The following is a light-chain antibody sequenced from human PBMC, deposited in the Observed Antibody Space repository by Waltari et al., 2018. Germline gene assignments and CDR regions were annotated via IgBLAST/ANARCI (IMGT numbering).Light chain of an antibody. CDR2: VNSDGSH. J-gene: IGLJ3*02. V-gene: IGLV4-69*01. CDR1: GGHTHYP. Sequence: QLVVTQSPSASASLGASVKLTCTLSGGHTHYPITWHQQRPQKGPRFLMKVNSDGSHNKGDGIPERFSGPSSGAERYLTISSLQSEDEADYHCQTWDTGIRVFGGGTKLIVL. CDR3: QTWDTGIRV.